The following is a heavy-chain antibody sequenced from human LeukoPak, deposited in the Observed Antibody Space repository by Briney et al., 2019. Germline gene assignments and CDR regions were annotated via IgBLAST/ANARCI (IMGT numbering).Heavy chain of an antibody. J-gene: IGHJ5*02. CDR3: ARGRLAYDFWSGYYWGDNSLLNWFDP. V-gene: IGHV1-8*01. CDR1: RYTFTSYD. CDR2: MNPNSGNT. D-gene: IGHD3-3*01. Sequence: ASVKVSCKASRYTFTSYDINWVRQATGQGLEWMGWMNPNSGNTGYAQKFQGRVTMTRNTSISTAYMELSSLRSEDTAVYYCARGRLAYDFWSGYYWGDNSLLNWFDPWGQGTLVTVSS.